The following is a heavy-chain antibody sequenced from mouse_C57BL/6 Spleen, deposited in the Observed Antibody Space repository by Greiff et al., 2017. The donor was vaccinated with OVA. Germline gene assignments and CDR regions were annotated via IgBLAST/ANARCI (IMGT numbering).Heavy chain of an antibody. CDR2: IYPGGGYT. Sequence: QVQLQQSGAELVRPGTSVKMSCKASGYTFTNYWIGWAKQRPGHGLEWIGDIYPGGGYTNYNEKFKGKATLTADKSSSTAYMQFSSLTSEDSAIYYCARRDLRGSSYYFDYWGKGTTLTVSS. V-gene: IGHV1-63*01. CDR3: ARRDLRGSSYYFDY. D-gene: IGHD1-1*01. J-gene: IGHJ2*01. CDR1: GYTFTNYW.